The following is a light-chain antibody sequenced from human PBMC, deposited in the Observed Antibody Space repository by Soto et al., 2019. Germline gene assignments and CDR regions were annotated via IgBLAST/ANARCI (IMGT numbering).Light chain of an antibody. J-gene: IGKJ5*01. CDR1: QSISSW. CDR3: QQANRVPLS. Sequence: DIQMTQSPSTLSASVGDRVTITFRARQSISSWLAWYQQNPGKAPKLLIYAASSLQSGVPPRFSGSGAGTDFTLTISSLQPEDFEIYYCQQANRVPLSFGQGTRLEI. CDR2: AAS. V-gene: IGKV1-12*01.